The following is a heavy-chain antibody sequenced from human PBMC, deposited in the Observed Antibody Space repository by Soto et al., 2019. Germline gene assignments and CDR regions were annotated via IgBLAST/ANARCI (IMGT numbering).Heavy chain of an antibody. D-gene: IGHD3-10*01. V-gene: IGHV4-34*02. CDR3: ARVREIMVRGIYGMDV. CDR2: ITHSGST. Sequence: QVQLQQSGAGLLKPSETLSLTCTVYGGSFTTYYWSWIRQTPGKGLEWIGEITHSGSTNYKWSLKSRVTISVDTSKNQFSLNLRSVTAADTAVYYCARVREIMVRGIYGMDVWGQGTSVTVSS. J-gene: IGHJ6*02. CDR1: GGSFTTYY.